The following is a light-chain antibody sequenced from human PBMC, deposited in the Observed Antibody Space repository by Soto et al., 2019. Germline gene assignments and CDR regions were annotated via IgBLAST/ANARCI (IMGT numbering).Light chain of an antibody. CDR2: EVS. Sequence: QSALTQPASVSGSPGQSITISCTGTSSDVGTYNYVSWYQQHPGKAPKLMIYEVSNRPSGVSNRFSGSKSGNTASLTISGLQAEDEAYYYCSSYRSSSTLPYVFGTGTKLTVL. J-gene: IGLJ1*01. V-gene: IGLV2-14*01. CDR1: SSDVGTYNY. CDR3: SSYRSSSTLPYV.